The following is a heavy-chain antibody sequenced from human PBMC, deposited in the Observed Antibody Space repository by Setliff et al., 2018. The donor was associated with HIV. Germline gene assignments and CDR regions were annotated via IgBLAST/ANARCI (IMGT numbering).Heavy chain of an antibody. Sequence: SETLSLTCAVSGYSIRSGYYWGWIRQPPGKGLEWVGSIYHSGSTNYNPSLKSRVTISVDTSKNQFSLKLSSVTAADTAVYYCARRSDNYYDNSGYYYGAYFDYWGQGTLVTVSS. CDR2: IYHSGST. CDR3: ARRSDNYYDNSGYYYGAYFDY. V-gene: IGHV4-38-2*01. CDR1: GYSIRSGYY. J-gene: IGHJ4*02. D-gene: IGHD3-22*01.